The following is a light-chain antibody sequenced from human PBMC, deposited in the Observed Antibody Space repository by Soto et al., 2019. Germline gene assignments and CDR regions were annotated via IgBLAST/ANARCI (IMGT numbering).Light chain of an antibody. CDR2: DAS. J-gene: IGKJ1*01. CDR3: QFYGDPPKT. Sequence: EIVLTQSPGTLSLSPGERGTLSCRASQSVSSNFLAWYQQKPGQAPRLPIFDASTRATGIPDRFTGRGSGTDFTLTISRLEPEDFAVYYCQFYGDPPKTFGQGTKVDIK. V-gene: IGKV3-20*01. CDR1: QSVSSNF.